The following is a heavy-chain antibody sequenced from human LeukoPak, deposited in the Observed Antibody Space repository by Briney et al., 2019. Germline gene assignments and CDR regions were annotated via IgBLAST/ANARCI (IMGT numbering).Heavy chain of an antibody. CDR3: AGTYYYDSSGYYYPGGY. CDR1: GYPISSGYY. V-gene: IGHV4-38-2*02. D-gene: IGHD3-22*01. CDR2: IYHSGST. J-gene: IGHJ4*02. Sequence: SETLSLTCTVTGYPISSGYYWAWIRQPPGKGLEWFGSIYHSGSTYYNPSLKSRVTISVDTSKNQFSLKLSSVTAADTAVYYCAGTYYYDSSGYYYPGGYWGQGPLVTVSP.